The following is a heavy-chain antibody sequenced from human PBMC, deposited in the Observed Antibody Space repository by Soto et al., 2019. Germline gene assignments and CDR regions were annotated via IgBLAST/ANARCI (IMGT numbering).Heavy chain of an antibody. J-gene: IGHJ5*02. V-gene: IGHV4-59*01. CDR1: GGSISSYY. CDR3: ARPVQSSGGRYNWFDP. Sequence: QVQLQESGPGLVKPSETLSLTCTVSGGSISSYYWSWIRQPPGKGLEWIGYIYYSGSTNYNPSLKRRVTISVDTSKNQFSLKLSSVTAADTAVYYCARPVQSSGGRYNWFDPWGQGTLVTVSS. CDR2: IYYSGST. D-gene: IGHD6-25*01.